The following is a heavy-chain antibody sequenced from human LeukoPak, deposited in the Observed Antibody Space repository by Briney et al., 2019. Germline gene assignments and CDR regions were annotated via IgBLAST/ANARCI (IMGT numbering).Heavy chain of an antibody. J-gene: IGHJ4*02. CDR3: ARIGYSGGY. V-gene: IGHV4-34*01. CDR2: INHSGST. D-gene: IGHD2-15*01. Sequence: PSETLSLTCAVYGGSFSGYYWSWIRQPPGKGLEWIGEINHSGSTNYNPSLKSRVTISVDTSKNQFSLKLSSVTAADTAVYCCARIGYSGGYWGQGTLVTVSS. CDR1: GGSFSGYY.